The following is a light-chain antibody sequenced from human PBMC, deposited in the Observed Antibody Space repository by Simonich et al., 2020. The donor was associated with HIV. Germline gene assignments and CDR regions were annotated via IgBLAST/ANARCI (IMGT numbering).Light chain of an antibody. CDR1: QCISSW. J-gene: IGKJ4*01. CDR2: AAS. CDR3: QQANSFPLT. V-gene: IGKV1-12*01. Sequence: DIQMTKSPSTLSASVGDRVTITCRAGQCISSWLAWYQQNPGKAPKLLLYAASSLQSSVPSRFSGSGSGTDFTLTISSLQPEDFATYYCQQANSFPLTFGGGTKVEIK.